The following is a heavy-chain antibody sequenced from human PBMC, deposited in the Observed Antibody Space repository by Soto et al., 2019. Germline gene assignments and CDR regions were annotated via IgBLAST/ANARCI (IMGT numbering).Heavy chain of an antibody. J-gene: IGHJ4*02. CDR2: ITGRGDST. Sequence: EVQLLESGGGLVQPGGSLRLSCAVSGFTFSSHAMSWVRQAPGKGLEGVSRITGRGDSTYYADSVKGRLTISRDNSKGTLYRQMTSLGAEDTAVYSWARDPQFSRWLRGQTFVYWGQGPQVTVSS. CDR1: GFTFSSHA. CDR3: ARDPQFSRWLRGQTFVY. D-gene: IGHD6-19*01. V-gene: IGHV3-23*01.